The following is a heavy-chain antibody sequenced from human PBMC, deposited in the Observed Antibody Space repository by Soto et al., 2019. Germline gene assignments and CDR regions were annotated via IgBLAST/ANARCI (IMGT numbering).Heavy chain of an antibody. CDR3: ARDYFDSSDYTTNWFDP. V-gene: IGHV4-39*01. Sequence: ASETLSLTCSVSGDSISNSRFYWAWIRQPPGEGLEWIGSIYHTGNAYYNPSLKSRVTIFVDTSKNQFPLKLTSVTAADTALYYCARDYFDSSDYTTNWFDPWGQGTLVTVSS. CDR2: IYHTGNA. J-gene: IGHJ5*02. D-gene: IGHD3-22*01. CDR1: GDSISNSRFY.